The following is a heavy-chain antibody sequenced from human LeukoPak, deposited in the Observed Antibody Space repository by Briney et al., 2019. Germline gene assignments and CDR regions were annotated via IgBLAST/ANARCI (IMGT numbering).Heavy chain of an antibody. Sequence: SQTLSLTCTVSGGSISSGGNYWSWLRQLPGKGLEWIGYIYYVENTNYNPSLKSRVTISVDTSKNQFSLKLSSVTAADTAVYYCARQAYFYDSSGYATYYFDYWGQGTLVTVSS. V-gene: IGHV4-31*03. CDR1: GGSISSGGNY. D-gene: IGHD3-22*01. CDR2: IYYVENT. J-gene: IGHJ4*02. CDR3: ARQAYFYDSSGYATYYFDY.